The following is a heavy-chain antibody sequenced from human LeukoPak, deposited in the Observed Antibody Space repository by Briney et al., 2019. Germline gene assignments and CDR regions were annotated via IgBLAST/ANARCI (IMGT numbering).Heavy chain of an antibody. V-gene: IGHV1-2*02. CDR1: GYIFTGYY. CDR3: ASGRGSGSRYSDAFDI. Sequence: ASVKVSCKASGYIFTGYYMHWVREAPGQGLEWMGWINPNSGGTNYAQKFQGRVTMTRDTSISTAYMELSRLRSDDTAVYYCASGRGSGSRYSDAFDIWGQGTMVTVSS. J-gene: IGHJ3*02. CDR2: INPNSGGT. D-gene: IGHD6-13*01.